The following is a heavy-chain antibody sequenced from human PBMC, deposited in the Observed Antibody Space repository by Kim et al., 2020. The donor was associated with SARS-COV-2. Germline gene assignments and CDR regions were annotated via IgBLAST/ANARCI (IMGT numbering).Heavy chain of an antibody. CDR3: ARHVKWFGAGGWFDP. D-gene: IGHD3-10*01. CDR1: GYSFTSYW. V-gene: IGHV5-51*01. CDR2: IYPGDSDT. J-gene: IGHJ5*02. Sequence: GESLKISCKGSGYSFTSYWIGWVRQMPGKGLEWMGIIYPGDSDTRYSPSFQGQVTISADKSISTAYLQWSSLKASDTAMYYCARHVKWFGAGGWFDPWGQGTLVTVSS.